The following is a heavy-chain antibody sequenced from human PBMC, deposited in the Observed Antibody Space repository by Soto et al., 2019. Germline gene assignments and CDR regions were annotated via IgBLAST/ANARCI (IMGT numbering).Heavy chain of an antibody. CDR2: IDSAGRNT. Sequence: EVHLVESGGGLVQPGGSLRLSCVASDFSFSTSWMHWVRQAPGKGLVWVSRIDSAGRNTHYADSVRGRFIITRDKAKNTVFLQINSLRAEATAVSFCASSRPSDYVYWGHGILVAVSS. CDR1: DFSFSTSW. D-gene: IGHD3-10*01. CDR3: ASSRPSDYVY. J-gene: IGHJ4*01. V-gene: IGHV3-74*01.